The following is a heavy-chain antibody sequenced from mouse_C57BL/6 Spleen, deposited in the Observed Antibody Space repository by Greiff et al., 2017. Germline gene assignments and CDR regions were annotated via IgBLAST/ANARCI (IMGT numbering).Heavy chain of an antibody. V-gene: IGHV1-80*01. D-gene: IGHD3-3*01. CDR3: ARWGNLGGAY. Sequence: VKLQESGAELVKPGASVKISCKASGYAFSSYWMNWVKQRPGKGLEWIGQIYPGDGGTNYNEKFKSKATLTVDKSSSTAYMQLSSLTSEDSAVYYCARWGNLGGAYWGQGTLVTVSA. CDR2: IYPGDGGT. J-gene: IGHJ3*01. CDR1: GYAFSSYW.